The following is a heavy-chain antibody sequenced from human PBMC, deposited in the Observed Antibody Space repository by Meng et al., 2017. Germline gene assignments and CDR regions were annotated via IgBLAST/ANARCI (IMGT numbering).Heavy chain of an antibody. D-gene: IGHD1-26*01. CDR2: IVVGSGNT. Sequence: KISCAASGFTFTSSAVQWVRQARGQRLEWIRWIVVGSGNTNYAQKFQERVTITRDMSTSTAYMELSSLRSEDTAVYYCAAFGIVGATPPDYWGQGTLVTVSS. J-gene: IGHJ4*02. CDR1: GFTFTSSA. CDR3: AAFGIVGATPPDY. V-gene: IGHV1-58*01.